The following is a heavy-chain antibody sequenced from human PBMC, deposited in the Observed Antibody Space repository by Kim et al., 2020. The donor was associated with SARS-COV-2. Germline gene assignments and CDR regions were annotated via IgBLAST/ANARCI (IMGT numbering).Heavy chain of an antibody. CDR2: ISYDGSNK. J-gene: IGHJ1*01. CDR3: ARALYGGYREYFQH. D-gene: IGHD4-17*01. Sequence: GGSLRLSCAASGFTFSSYAMHWVRQAPGKGLEWVAVISYDGSNKYYEDSVKGRFTIPRDNSKNTLYLQMNSLRAEDTAVYYCARALYGGYREYFQHWGQG. V-gene: IGHV3-30*04. CDR1: GFTFSSYA.